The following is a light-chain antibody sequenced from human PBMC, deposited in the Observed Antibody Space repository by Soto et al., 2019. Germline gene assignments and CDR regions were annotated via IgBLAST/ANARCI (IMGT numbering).Light chain of an antibody. V-gene: IGLV2-23*01. Sequence: QSVLTQPASVSGSPGQSITISCTGTSSDIGNYNLVSWYQQHPDRAPKLMIYEGSKRPSGVSDRFSGSKTGNTASLTISGLQAEDEADYHCCSYAGGFYVFGTGTKVTV. CDR1: SSDIGNYNL. J-gene: IGLJ1*01. CDR3: CSYAGGFYV. CDR2: EGS.